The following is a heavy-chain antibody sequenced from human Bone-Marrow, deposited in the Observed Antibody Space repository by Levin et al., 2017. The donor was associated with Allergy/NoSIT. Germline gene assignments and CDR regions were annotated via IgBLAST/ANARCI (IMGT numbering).Heavy chain of an antibody. Sequence: SCTVSGGSMNNFYWAWIRQSPGKGLNLIGYISATGTTYYNSSLESRVIISLDTSQNEFSLRLTSMTAADAAVYYCARLKTGGAAEYWGPGIMVTVSS. D-gene: IGHD3-10*01. J-gene: IGHJ4*02. V-gene: IGHV4-4*08. CDR1: GGSMNNFY. CDR2: ISATGTT. CDR3: ARLKTGGAAEY.